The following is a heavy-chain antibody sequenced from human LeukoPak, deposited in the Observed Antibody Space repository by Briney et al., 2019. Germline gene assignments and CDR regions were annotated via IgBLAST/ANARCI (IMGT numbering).Heavy chain of an antibody. CDR2: IYYSGST. D-gene: IGHD2-2*01. J-gene: IGHJ6*02. CDR3: ARYVHCSSTSCLGYYYYGMDV. Sequence: SETLSLTCTVSGGSISSYYWSWIRQPPGKGLEWIGYIYYSGSTNYNPSLKSRVAISVDTSKNQFSLKLSSVTAADTAVYYCARYVHCSSTSCLGYYYYGMDVWGQGTTVTVSS. V-gene: IGHV4-59*12. CDR1: GGSISSYY.